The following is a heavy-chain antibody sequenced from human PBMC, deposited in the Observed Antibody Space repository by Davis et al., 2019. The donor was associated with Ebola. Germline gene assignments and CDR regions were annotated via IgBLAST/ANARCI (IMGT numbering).Heavy chain of an antibody. CDR1: GGTFSSYA. CDR3: ARERYRDGSDYFFEQSH. D-gene: IGHD3-10*01. Sequence: SVKVSCKASGGTFSSYAISWVRQAPGQPLYSFGVLFPFSSLPNYSQDFQGRVTITADASTSTVYMELRSLRSEDTAVYYCARERYRDGSDYFFEQSHWGQGTLVTVSS. V-gene: IGHV1-69*13. CDR2: LFPFSSLP. J-gene: IGHJ4*02.